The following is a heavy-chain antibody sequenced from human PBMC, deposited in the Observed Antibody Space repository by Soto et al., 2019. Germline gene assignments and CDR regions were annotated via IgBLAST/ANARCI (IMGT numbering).Heavy chain of an antibody. CDR3: TTGIHGDYVRYYYYGMDV. D-gene: IGHD4-17*01. CDR2: IKSKTDGGTT. CDR1: GFTFSNAW. Sequence: EVQLVESGGGLVKPGGSLRLSCAASGFTFSNAWMNWVRQAPGKGLEWVGRIKSKTDGGTTDYAAPVKGRFTISRDDSKNTLYLQMNSLKTEDTAVYYCTTGIHGDYVRYYYYGMDVWGQGTTVTVSS. V-gene: IGHV3-15*07. J-gene: IGHJ6*02.